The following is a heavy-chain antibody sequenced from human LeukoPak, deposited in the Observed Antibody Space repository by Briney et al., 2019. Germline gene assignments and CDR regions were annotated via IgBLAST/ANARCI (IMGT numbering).Heavy chain of an antibody. V-gene: IGHV3-30*02. CDR2: IRYDGSNE. Sequence: GGSLRLSCAASGFTFSSYGMHWVRQAPGKGLEWVSFIRYDGSNEYYADSVRGRFTISRDNSKNTLYLQMNSLRAEDTALYYCAKDRGPVTYYFDYWGQGTLATVSS. J-gene: IGHJ4*02. D-gene: IGHD4-17*01. CDR1: GFTFSSYG. CDR3: AKDRGPVTYYFDY.